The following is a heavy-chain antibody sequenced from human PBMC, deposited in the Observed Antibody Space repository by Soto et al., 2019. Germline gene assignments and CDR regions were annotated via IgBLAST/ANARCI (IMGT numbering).Heavy chain of an antibody. Sequence: SETLSLTCTVSGGSISSGGYSWSWIRQPPGKGLEWIGYIYHIGSTYYNPSLKSRVTISVDRSKNQFSLKLSSVTAADTAVYYCARASTTVTTLKYGMDVWGQGTTVTVSS. J-gene: IGHJ6*02. CDR3: ARASTTVTTLKYGMDV. CDR2: IYHIGST. D-gene: IGHD4-17*01. V-gene: IGHV4-30-2*01. CDR1: GGSISSGGYS.